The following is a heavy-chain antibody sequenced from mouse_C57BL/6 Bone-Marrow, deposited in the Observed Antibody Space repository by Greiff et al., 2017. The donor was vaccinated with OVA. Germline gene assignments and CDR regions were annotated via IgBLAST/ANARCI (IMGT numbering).Heavy chain of an antibody. CDR2: ISNGGGST. CDR1: GFTFSDYY. CDR3: ARQRGNRYYYAMDY. V-gene: IGHV5-12*01. J-gene: IGHJ4*01. Sequence: EVQVVESGGGLVQPGGSLKLSCAASGFTFSDYYMYWVRQTPEKRLEWVAYISNGGGSTYYPDSVKGRFTISRDNAKNTLYLQMSRLKSEDTAMYYCARQRGNRYYYAMDYWGQGTSVTVSS. D-gene: IGHD2-1*01.